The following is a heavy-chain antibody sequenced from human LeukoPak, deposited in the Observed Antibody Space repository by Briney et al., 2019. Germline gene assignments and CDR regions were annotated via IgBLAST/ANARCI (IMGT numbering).Heavy chain of an antibody. D-gene: IGHD2-2*01. CDR3: ARSGRIVVVPAAIPGGWFDP. CDR2: IYYSGST. J-gene: IGHJ5*02. Sequence: SETLSLTCTVSGGSISSYYWSWIRQPPGKGLEWIGYIYYSGSTNYNPSLKSRVTISVDTSKNQFSLKLSSVTAADTAVYYCARSGRIVVVPAAIPGGWFDPWGQGTLVTVSS. V-gene: IGHV4-59*12. CDR1: GGSISSYY.